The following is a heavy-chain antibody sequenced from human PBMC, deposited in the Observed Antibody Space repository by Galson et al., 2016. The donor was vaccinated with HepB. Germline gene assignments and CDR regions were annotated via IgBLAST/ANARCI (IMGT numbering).Heavy chain of an antibody. CDR2: ISSSGANT. CDR1: GFTFSNYA. CDR3: TNDVGLVMFGL. D-gene: IGHD2/OR15-2a*01. J-gene: IGHJ4*02. Sequence: SLRLSCAASGFTFSNYAMSWVRQAPGKGLEWVSSISSSGANTKYADSVRGRFTISRDNSKNTLDLQMNSLRAEDTAVYYCTNDVGLVMFGLWGRGTLVTVAS. V-gene: IGHV3-23*01.